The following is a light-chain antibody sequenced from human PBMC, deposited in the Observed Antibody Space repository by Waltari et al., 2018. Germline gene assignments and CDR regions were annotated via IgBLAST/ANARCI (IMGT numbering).Light chain of an antibody. CDR2: WAS. V-gene: IGKV4-1*01. Sequence: DIVMTQSPESLAVPLGERATIHCKSSESVLYSSNKKNHLAWYQQKPGQPPKLLLYWASTRKSGVPDRFSGSGSETDFTLTVTSLQAEDVAVYYCQQYYSTPLTFGGGTKVEIK. CDR3: QQYYSTPLT. J-gene: IGKJ4*01. CDR1: ESVLYSSNKKNH.